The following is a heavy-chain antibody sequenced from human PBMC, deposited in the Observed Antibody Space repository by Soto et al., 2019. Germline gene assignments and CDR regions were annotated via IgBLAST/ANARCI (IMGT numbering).Heavy chain of an antibody. V-gene: IGHV4-61*01. J-gene: IGHJ3*02. Sequence: QVQLQESGPGLVKPSETLSLTCTVSDGSVSSGSYYWNWIRQPPGKGLEWIGFIYYSGSTHYNPSLQSRGTISVDKSRNQFSLRLSSVTAADTAIYYCGTYRGDPRLAFDIWGQGTMVTVSS. CDR2: IYYSGST. CDR1: DGSVSSGSYY. CDR3: GTYRGDPRLAFDI. D-gene: IGHD2-21*01.